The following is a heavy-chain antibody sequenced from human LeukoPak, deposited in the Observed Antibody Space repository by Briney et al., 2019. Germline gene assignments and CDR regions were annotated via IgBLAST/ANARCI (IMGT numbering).Heavy chain of an antibody. CDR3: ARPGLYGDYHADI. CDR2: IYTSGNT. CDR1: GGSISSGYYY. J-gene: IGHJ3*02. V-gene: IGHV4-61*02. Sequence: PSETLSLTCAVSGGSISSGYYYRSWIRQPAGKGLEWIGRIYTSGNTNYNPSLNSRVTISLDTSKNQCSLKLRSVTASDTAVYYCARPGLYGDYHADIWGQGTVVTVSS. D-gene: IGHD4-17*01.